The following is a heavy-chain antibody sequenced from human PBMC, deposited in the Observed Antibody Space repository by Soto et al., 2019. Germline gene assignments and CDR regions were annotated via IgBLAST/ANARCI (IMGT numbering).Heavy chain of an antibody. J-gene: IGHJ6*02. Sequence: EVQLVVSGGGLIQPGGSLRLSCAASGFIVSSNYMTWVRQAPGKGLEWVSVISSGDDTYYADSMKGRFTISRDNSKNEVYLQMDYLRVEDTAVYYCARNSSPGGMDVWGQGTTVTVSS. CDR3: ARNSSPGGMDV. D-gene: IGHD6-13*01. CDR2: ISSGDDT. CDR1: GFIVSSNY. V-gene: IGHV3-53*01.